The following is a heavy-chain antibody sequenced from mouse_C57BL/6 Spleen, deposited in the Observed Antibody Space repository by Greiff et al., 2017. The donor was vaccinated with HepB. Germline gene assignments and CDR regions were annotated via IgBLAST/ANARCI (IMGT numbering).Heavy chain of an antibody. Sequence: VQLKESGAELVRPGASVKLSCTASGFNIKDDYMHWVKQRPEQGLEWIGWIDPENGDTEYASKFQGKATITADTSSNTAYLQLSSLTSEDTAVYYCTGLTGPLGYWGQGTTLTVSS. J-gene: IGHJ2*01. CDR1: GFNIKDDY. D-gene: IGHD4-1*01. CDR2: IDPENGDT. V-gene: IGHV14-4*01. CDR3: TGLTGPLGY.